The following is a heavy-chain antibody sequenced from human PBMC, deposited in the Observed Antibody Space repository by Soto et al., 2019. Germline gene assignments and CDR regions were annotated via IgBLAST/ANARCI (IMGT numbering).Heavy chain of an antibody. CDR2: ISHTGGAT. CDR3: YYGMDV. Sequence: GGSLRLSCVASGITFSDYAMSWVRQAPGKGLEWVSAISHTGGATYYTDSVKGRFTISRDNSKSTLWLQMNSLRAEDTAIYYYYYGMDVWGQGTTVTVSS. V-gene: IGHV3-23*01. CDR1: GITFSDYA. J-gene: IGHJ6*02.